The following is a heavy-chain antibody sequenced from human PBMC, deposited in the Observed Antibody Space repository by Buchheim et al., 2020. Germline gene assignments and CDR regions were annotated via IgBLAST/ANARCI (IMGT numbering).Heavy chain of an antibody. Sequence: QVQLVESGGGVVQPGRSLRLSCAASGFTFSSYAMHWVRQAPGKGLEWVAVISYDGSNKYYADSVKCRFTISRYNSKNTLYLQMNSLRAEDTAVYYCAREGDFWSGYYDYYYYGMDVWGQGTT. CDR1: GFTFSSYA. V-gene: IGHV3-30-3*01. D-gene: IGHD3-3*01. J-gene: IGHJ6*02. CDR2: ISYDGSNK. CDR3: AREGDFWSGYYDYYYYGMDV.